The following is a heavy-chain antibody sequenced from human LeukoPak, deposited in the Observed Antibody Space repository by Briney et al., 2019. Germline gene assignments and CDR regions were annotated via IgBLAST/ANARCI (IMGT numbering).Heavy chain of an antibody. CDR2: ISGSGSDTST. CDR3: ARDGGSSSQSY. Sequence: PGGSLRLSCAASGFTTHAMNWVRQAPGKGLEWVSVISGSGSDTSTYYADSVKGRFTISRDNSKNTLYLQLNSLRAEDTAVYYCARDGGSSSQSYWGQGTLVTVSS. D-gene: IGHD6-6*01. V-gene: IGHV3-23*01. CDR1: GFTTHA. J-gene: IGHJ4*02.